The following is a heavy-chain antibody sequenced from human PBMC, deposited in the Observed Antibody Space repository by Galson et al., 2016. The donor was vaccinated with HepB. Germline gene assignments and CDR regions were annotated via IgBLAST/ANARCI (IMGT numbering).Heavy chain of an antibody. Sequence: SLRLSCAASGFNFGVCVMYWVRQAPGKGLEWVSAIVESSYNPSYADSVKGRFTISRDNSRNTVSLQTDSLTAEDTAVYYCARLAVRGDYGGNDYWGQGTLVTVSS. J-gene: IGHJ4*02. CDR3: ARLAVRGDYGGNDY. V-gene: IGHV3-23*01. CDR1: GFNFGVCV. D-gene: IGHD4-23*01. CDR2: IVESSYNP.